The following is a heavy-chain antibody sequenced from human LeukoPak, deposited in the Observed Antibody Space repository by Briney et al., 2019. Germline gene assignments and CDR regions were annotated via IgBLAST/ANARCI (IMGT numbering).Heavy chain of an antibody. CDR2: MSSSDSTI. CDR1: GFTFSDYY. J-gene: IGHJ4*02. Sequence: GGSLRLSCATSGFTFSDYYMSSIRRAPGKGLEWVSYMSSSDSTIYYADSVKGRFTISRDNAKNSLHLQMNSLRAEDTAVYYCARDTGLAGPCDYWGQGTLVTVSS. CDR3: ARDTGLAGPCDY. V-gene: IGHV3-11*01.